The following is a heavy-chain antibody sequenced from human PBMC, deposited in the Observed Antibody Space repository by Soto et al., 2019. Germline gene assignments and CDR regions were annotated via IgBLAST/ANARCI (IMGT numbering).Heavy chain of an antibody. D-gene: IGHD3-9*01. CDR3: ARIRYLSVHYYYYMDV. V-gene: IGHV4-4*02. CDR2: IYHSGST. CDR1: GGSISSRNW. Sequence: SQTLSLTCAVSGGSISSRNWWSWVRQPPGKGLEWIGYIYHSGSTNYNPSLKSRVTISVDTSKNQFSLKLSSVTAADTAVYYCARIRYLSVHYYYYMDVWGKGTTVTVSS. J-gene: IGHJ6*03.